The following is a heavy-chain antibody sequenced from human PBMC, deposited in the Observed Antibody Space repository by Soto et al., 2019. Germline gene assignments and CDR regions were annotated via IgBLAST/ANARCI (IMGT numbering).Heavy chain of an antibody. D-gene: IGHD2-8*01. CDR3: AKDATAVNGVWDPFDM. CDR1: GFTFSAYA. J-gene: IGHJ3*02. Sequence: EVQLLESGGGVVQPGGSLRLSCAASGFTFSAYAMSWVLQAPGKGLQWVSGVGGSDTDKHYADSVRGRFTVSRDNFKNTLYLQMNSLRADDTAVYYCAKDATAVNGVWDPFDMWGQGTEVSVSS. V-gene: IGHV3-23*01. CDR2: VGGSDTDK.